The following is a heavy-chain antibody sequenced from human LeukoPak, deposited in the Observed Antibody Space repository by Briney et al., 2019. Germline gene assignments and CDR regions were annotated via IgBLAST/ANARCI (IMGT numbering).Heavy chain of an antibody. J-gene: IGHJ3*02. Sequence: SETLSLTCNVSGGSISSYYWSWIRQPPGKGLEWIGYMYYSGNTNYNPSLKSRVTMSVDTSKNQFSLKLSSVTAADTAVYYCAIDFDAFDIWGQGTMVTVSS. V-gene: IGHV4-59*12. CDR3: AIDFDAFDI. CDR2: MYYSGNT. CDR1: GGSISSYY.